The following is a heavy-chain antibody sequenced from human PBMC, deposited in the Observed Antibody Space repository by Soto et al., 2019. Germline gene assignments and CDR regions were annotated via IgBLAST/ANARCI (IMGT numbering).Heavy chain of an antibody. V-gene: IGHV4-39*01. CDR3: ARHLTYCSAGSCYSDFPYYGMDV. D-gene: IGHD2-15*01. CDR1: GGSISSSSYY. J-gene: IGHJ6*02. CDR2: IFYSGST. Sequence: SSETLSLTCTVSGGSISSSSYYWGWIRQPPGKGLEWIGSIFYSGSTYYNPSLKSRVTISVDTSKNQFSLKLSSVTAADTAVYYCARHLTYCSAGSCYSDFPYYGMDVWGQGTTVTVSS.